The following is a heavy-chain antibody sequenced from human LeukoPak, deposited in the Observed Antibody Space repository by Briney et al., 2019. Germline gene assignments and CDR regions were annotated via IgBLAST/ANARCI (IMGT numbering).Heavy chain of an antibody. J-gene: IGHJ4*02. CDR1: GGSISSYY. CDR2: IYYSGST. Sequence: SETLSLTCTVSGGSISSYYWSWIRQPPGKGLEWIGYIYYSGSTNCNPSLKSRVTISVGTSKNQFSLKLSSVTAADTAVYYCAREPAHYYDSSGYFDYWGQGTLVTVSS. D-gene: IGHD3-22*01. V-gene: IGHV4-59*01. CDR3: AREPAHYYDSSGYFDY.